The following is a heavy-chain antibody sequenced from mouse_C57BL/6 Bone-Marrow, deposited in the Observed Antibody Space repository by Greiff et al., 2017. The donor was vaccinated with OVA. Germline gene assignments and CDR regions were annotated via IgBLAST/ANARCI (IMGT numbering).Heavy chain of an antibody. CDR3: ARTQLQDYAMDY. D-gene: IGHD3-1*01. CDR2: IYPGSGST. Sequence: QVQLQQPGAELVKPGASVKMSCKASGYTFTSYWITWVKQRPGQGLEWIGDIYPGSGSTNYNEKFKGKATLTVDTSSSTAYMQLSSLTSEDAAVYYCARTQLQDYAMDYWGQGTSVTVSS. CDR1: GYTFTSYW. J-gene: IGHJ4*01. V-gene: IGHV1-55*01.